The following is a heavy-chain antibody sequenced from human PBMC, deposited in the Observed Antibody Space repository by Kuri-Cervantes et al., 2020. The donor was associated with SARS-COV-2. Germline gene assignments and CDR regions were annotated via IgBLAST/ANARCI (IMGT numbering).Heavy chain of an antibody. J-gene: IGHJ6*03. V-gene: IGHV4-59*12. CDR2: IYYSGST. CDR3: AVYSSSPYYYYMDV. D-gene: IGHD6-13*01. CDR1: GGSISSYY. Sequence: SETLSLTCTVSGGSISSYYWSWIRQPPGKGLEWIGYIYYSGSTNYNPSLKSRVNISVDTSKNQFSLKLSSVTAAATAVYYCAVYSSSPYYYYMDVWGKGTTVTVSS.